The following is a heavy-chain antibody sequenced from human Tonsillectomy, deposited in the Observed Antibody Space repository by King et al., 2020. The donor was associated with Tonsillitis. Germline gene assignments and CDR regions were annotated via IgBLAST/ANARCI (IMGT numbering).Heavy chain of an antibody. J-gene: IGHJ2*01. CDR3: ARGGITIFGVVIDPGFFDL. D-gene: IGHD3-3*01. Sequence: VQLVESGAEVKKPGASVKLSCKTSGYTFTSHYMHWVRQAPGHGLEWMGITNPSGGSSTYAQKLQGRVTLTRDTSTSTFYMELGSLRSEDTAVYYCARGGITIFGVVIDPGFFDLWGRGTLVTVSS. CDR1: GYTFTSHY. CDR2: TNPSGGSS. V-gene: IGHV1-46*01.